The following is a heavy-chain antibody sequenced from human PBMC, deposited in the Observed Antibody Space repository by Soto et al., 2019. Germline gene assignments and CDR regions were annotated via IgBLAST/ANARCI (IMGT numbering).Heavy chain of an antibody. D-gene: IGHD5-12*01. CDR1: GFIFSSYA. J-gene: IGHJ4*02. Sequence: VGSLRLSCAASGFIFSSYAMSWVRQAPGKGLEWVSSISGIGHSTYYADSVKGRFTISRDNSKNTLYLQMNSLRAEDTAVYYCAKRIMATIGHFDSWGQGTLVTVSS. V-gene: IGHV3-23*01. CDR2: ISGIGHST. CDR3: AKRIMATIGHFDS.